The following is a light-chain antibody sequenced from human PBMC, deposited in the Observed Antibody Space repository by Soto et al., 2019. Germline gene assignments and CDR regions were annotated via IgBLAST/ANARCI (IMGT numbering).Light chain of an antibody. CDR3: QQYGGVPYT. CDR2: GAS. CDR1: ESISRDY. J-gene: IGKJ2*01. Sequence: EIVLTQSPGTLSLSPGQRATLSCRARESISRDYLAWYQQRLGQAPRLLIYGASSGATSIPDRFSGSGSGTDFTLTISRLEPEEFVIYYCQQYGGVPYTFGQGTKLEIK. V-gene: IGKV3-20*01.